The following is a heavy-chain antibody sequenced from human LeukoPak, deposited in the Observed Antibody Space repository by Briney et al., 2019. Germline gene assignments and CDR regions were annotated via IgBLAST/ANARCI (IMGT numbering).Heavy chain of an antibody. CDR2: IYSAGST. V-gene: IGHV3-53*01. CDR1: GLSVSSNY. J-gene: IGHJ4*02. CDR3: ARDHPPYDY. Sequence: GGSLRLSCAVSGLSVSSNYMSWVRQAPGKGLEWVSVIYSAGSTYYADSVKGRFTISRDNSKNTMYLQMNSLRAEDTAVYYCARDHPPYDYWGQGTLVTVSS.